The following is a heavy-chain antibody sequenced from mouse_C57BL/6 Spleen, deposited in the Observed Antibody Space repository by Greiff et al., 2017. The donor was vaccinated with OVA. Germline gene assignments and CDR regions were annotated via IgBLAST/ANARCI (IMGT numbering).Heavy chain of an antibody. CDR3: ARGPDYGSSYGYAMDY. Sequence: EVKLQESGPGLVKPSQSLSLTCSVTGYSITSGYYWNWIRQFPGNKLEWMGYISYDGSNNYNPSLKNRISITRDTSKNQFFLKLNSVTTEDTATYYCARGPDYGSSYGYAMDYWGQGTSVTVSS. CDR1: GYSITSGYY. CDR2: ISYDGSN. V-gene: IGHV3-6*01. J-gene: IGHJ4*01. D-gene: IGHD1-1*01.